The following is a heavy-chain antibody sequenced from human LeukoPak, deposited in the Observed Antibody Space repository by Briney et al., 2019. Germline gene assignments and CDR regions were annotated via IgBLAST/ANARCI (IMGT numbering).Heavy chain of an antibody. D-gene: IGHD3-22*01. CDR1: GFTFSDYY. Sequence: GGSLRLSCAASGFTFSDYYMSWIRQAPGKGLEWVGRIESKADRGTTDYAAPVKGRFTISRDDSKNTLYLQMNSLKTEDTAVYYCTTGIRSGYYPYWGQGTLVTVSS. J-gene: IGHJ4*02. CDR2: IESKADRGTT. CDR3: TTGIRSGYYPY. V-gene: IGHV3-15*04.